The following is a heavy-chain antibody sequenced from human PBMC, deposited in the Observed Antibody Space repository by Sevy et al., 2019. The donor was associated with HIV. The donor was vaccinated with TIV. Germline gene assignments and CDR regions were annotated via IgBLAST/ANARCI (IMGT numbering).Heavy chain of an antibody. D-gene: IGHD3-3*01. J-gene: IGHJ6*02. CDR3: ASTNYYDFWSGYYSPYYYGMDV. Sequence: ASVKVSCKASGGTFSSYAISWVRQAPGQGLEWMGGIIPIFGTANYAQKFQGRVTITADESTSTAYMELSSLRSEDTAVYYCASTNYYDFWSGYYSPYYYGMDVWGHGTTVTVSS. CDR1: GGTFSSYA. V-gene: IGHV1-69*13. CDR2: IIPIFGTA.